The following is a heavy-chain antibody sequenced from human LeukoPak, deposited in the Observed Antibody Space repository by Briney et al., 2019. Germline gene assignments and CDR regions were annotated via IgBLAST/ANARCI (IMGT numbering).Heavy chain of an antibody. V-gene: IGHV3-21*01. Sequence: GGSLRLSCAASGFSFRSYTMNWVRQAPGKGLGWVSSISSSSIYIYYADSVKGRFTISRDNAKNSLYLQMNTLRAEDTAVYYCARVPYSSSTQSAFDIWGQATMVTVSS. J-gene: IGHJ3*02. CDR3: ARVPYSSSTQSAFDI. CDR1: GFSFRSYT. CDR2: ISSSSIYI. D-gene: IGHD6-6*01.